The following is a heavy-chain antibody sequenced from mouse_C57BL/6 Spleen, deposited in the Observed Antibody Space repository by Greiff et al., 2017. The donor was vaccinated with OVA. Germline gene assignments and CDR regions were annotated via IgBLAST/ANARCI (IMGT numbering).Heavy chain of an antibody. J-gene: IGHJ2*01. CDR3: ASGYYGSSLDY. CDR1: GYTFTSYW. Sequence: QVQLQQPGAELVMPGASVMLSCKASGYTFTSYWMHWVKQRPGQGLEWIGEIDPSDSYTNYNQKFKGESTLTVDKSSSTAYMQLSSLTSEDSAVYYCASGYYGSSLDYWGQGTTLTVSS. V-gene: IGHV1-69*01. D-gene: IGHD1-1*01. CDR2: IDPSDSYT.